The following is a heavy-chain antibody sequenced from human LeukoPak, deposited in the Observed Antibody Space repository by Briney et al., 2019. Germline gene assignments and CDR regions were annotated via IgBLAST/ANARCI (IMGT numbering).Heavy chain of an antibody. V-gene: IGHV4-34*01. CDR2: IYYSGST. CDR3: ARHHYDYGDYVDYYYYYGMDV. D-gene: IGHD4-17*01. J-gene: IGHJ6*02. CDR1: GGSFSGYY. Sequence: TLSLTCAVYGGSFSGYYWSWIRQPPGKGLEWIGSIYYSGSTYYNPSLKSRVTISVDTSKNQFSLKLSSVTAADTAVYYCARHHYDYGDYVDYYYYYGMDVWGQGTTVTVSS.